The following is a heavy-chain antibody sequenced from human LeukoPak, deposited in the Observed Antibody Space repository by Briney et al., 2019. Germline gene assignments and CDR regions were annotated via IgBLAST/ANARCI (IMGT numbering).Heavy chain of an antibody. D-gene: IGHD6-6*01. CDR2: IYYSVST. J-gene: IGHJ4*02. V-gene: IGHV4-59*13. CDR1: GGSISSYY. Sequence: SETLSLTCTVSGGSISSYYWSWVRQPPGKGLEWVGYIYYSVSTNYNPSPKSRVTISVDTSNNHVSLHLTSATPADTAVYYCARRKVGSSSSAFDYWGQGTLVTVSS. CDR3: ARRKVGSSSSAFDY.